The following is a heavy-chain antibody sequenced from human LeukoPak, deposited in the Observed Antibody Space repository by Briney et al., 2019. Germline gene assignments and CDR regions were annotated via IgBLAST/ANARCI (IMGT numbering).Heavy chain of an antibody. CDR3: ARVVPEGGSCCNFDY. J-gene: IGHJ4*02. Sequence: SETLSLTCTVSGGSITSSSYYWGWIRQPPGKGLEWIGSIHYSGSTFYNPSLKSRVTISVDTSKNQFSLKLSSVTAADTAVYYCARVVPEGGSCCNFDYWGQGTLVTVSS. D-gene: IGHD2-15*01. V-gene: IGHV4-39*07. CDR2: IHYSGST. CDR1: GGSITSSSYY.